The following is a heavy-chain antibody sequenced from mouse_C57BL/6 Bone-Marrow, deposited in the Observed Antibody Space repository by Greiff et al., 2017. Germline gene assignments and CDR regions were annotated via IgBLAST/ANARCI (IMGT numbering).Heavy chain of an antibody. CDR2: ISDGGSYT. CDR1: GFTFSSYA. CDR3: ARCPYYDYDPFYAMDY. Sequence: EVKLMESGGGLVKPGGSLKLSCAASGFTFSSYAMSWVRQTPEKRLEWVATISDGGSYTYYPDNVKGRFTISRDNAKNNLYLQMSHLKSEDTAMYYCARCPYYDYDPFYAMDYWGQGTSVTVSS. V-gene: IGHV5-4*03. J-gene: IGHJ4*01. D-gene: IGHD2-4*01.